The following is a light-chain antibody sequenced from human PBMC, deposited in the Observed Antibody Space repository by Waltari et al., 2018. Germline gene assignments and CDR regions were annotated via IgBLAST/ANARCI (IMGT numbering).Light chain of an antibody. CDR3: QQYNVWPPIT. CDR2: DAS. CDR1: QGIYTN. V-gene: IGKV3-15*01. Sequence: EVLMTQSPATLSVSPGERVTLSCRASQGIYTNLAWYQQKPDQSPRLLIYDASTRASGTPARFSGSGSGTEFTLTIGSLQSEDSAIYICQQYNVWPPITFGQGTRLEIK. J-gene: IGKJ5*01.